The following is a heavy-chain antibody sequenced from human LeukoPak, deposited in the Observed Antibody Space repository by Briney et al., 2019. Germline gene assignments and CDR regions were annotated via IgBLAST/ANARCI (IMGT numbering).Heavy chain of an antibody. V-gene: IGHV3-21*01. CDR2: ISSGSTYI. CDR1: GFSFSTYY. D-gene: IGHD1-14*01. CDR3: VRENHGSFDY. Sequence: GGSLRLSCAASGFSFSTYYVNWVRQAPGKGLEWVACISSGSTYIFYADSVRGRFAVSRDNAKNSLYLRMNSLRADDTAVYYCVRENHGSFDYWGRGSLVTVSS. J-gene: IGHJ4*02.